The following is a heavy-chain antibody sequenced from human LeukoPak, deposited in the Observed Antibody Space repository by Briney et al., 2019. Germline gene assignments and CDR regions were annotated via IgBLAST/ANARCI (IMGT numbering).Heavy chain of an antibody. J-gene: IGHJ4*02. D-gene: IGHD5-24*01. CDR2: TKQDGSEK. V-gene: IGHV3-7*01. CDR1: GFTFSDYW. CDR3: ARWLELMRNFDW. Sequence: PGGSLRLSCVGSGFTFSDYWMSWVRQAPGKGPEWVANTKQDGSEKDYVDALKGRFTISRDNAKNSLYLQMNSLRAEDTAVYYCARWLELMRNFDWWGQGTLVTVSS.